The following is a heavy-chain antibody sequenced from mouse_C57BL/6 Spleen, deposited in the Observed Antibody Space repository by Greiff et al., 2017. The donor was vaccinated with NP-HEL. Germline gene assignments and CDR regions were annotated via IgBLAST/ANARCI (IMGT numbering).Heavy chain of an antibody. CDR1: GYAFTNYL. Sequence: VQLQQSGAELVRPGTSVKVSCKASGYAFTNYLIEWVKQRPGQGLEWIGVINPGSGGTNYNEKFKGKATLTADKSSSTAYMQLSSLTSEDSAVYFCAREAIYYYGSSYWGQGTSVTVSS. CDR2: INPGSGGT. V-gene: IGHV1-54*01. CDR3: AREAIYYYGSSY. D-gene: IGHD1-1*01. J-gene: IGHJ4*01.